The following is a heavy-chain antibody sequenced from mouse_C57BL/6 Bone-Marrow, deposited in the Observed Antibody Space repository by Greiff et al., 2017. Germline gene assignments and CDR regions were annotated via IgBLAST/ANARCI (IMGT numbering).Heavy chain of an antibody. Sequence: EVKLVESGPGLVKPSQSLSLTCSVTGYSITSGYYWNWIRQFPGNKLEWMGYISYDGSNNYNPSLKNRISITRDTSKNQFFLKLNSVTTEDTATYYCARAYGSSYGYWYFDVWGTGTTVTVSS. J-gene: IGHJ1*03. D-gene: IGHD1-1*01. CDR3: ARAYGSSYGYWYFDV. V-gene: IGHV3-6*01. CDR1: GYSITSGYY. CDR2: ISYDGSN.